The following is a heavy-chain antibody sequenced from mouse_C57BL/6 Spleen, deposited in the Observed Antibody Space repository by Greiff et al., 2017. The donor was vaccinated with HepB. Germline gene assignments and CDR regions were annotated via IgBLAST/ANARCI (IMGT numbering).Heavy chain of an antibody. D-gene: IGHD1-1*01. CDR1: GYTFTSYW. V-gene: IGHV1-50*01. Sequence: VQLQQPGAELVKPGASVKLSCKASGYTFTSYWMQWVKQRPGQGLEWIGEIDPSDSYTNYNQKFKGKATLTVDTSSSTAYMQLSSLTSEDSAVYYCARSGVTTVVAEDDYWGQGTTLTVSS. J-gene: IGHJ2*01. CDR2: IDPSDSYT. CDR3: ARSGVTTVVAEDDY.